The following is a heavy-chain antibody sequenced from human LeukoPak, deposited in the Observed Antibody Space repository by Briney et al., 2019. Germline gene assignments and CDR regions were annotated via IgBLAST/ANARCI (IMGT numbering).Heavy chain of an antibody. D-gene: IGHD3-10*01. CDR2: IYTSGST. Sequence: SSETLSLTCTVSGGSISTGSYYWSWIRQPAGKGLEWIGRIYTSGSTNYNPSLKSRVTISADTSKNQFSLKLSSVTAADTALYYCARWGEVYWYFDLWGRGTLVTVSS. CDR3: ARWGEVYWYFDL. V-gene: IGHV4-61*02. CDR1: GGSISTGSYY. J-gene: IGHJ2*01.